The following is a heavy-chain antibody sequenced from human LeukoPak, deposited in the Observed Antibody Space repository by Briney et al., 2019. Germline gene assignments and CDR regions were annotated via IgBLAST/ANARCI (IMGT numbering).Heavy chain of an antibody. D-gene: IGHD5-24*01. CDR1: GGTFSSYA. V-gene: IGHV1-69*05. CDR2: IIPIFGTA. J-gene: IGHJ4*02. CDR3: ARGLRDGYNYDYFDY. Sequence: SVKVSCKASGGTFSSYAISWVRQAPGQGLEWMGRIIPIFGTANYAQKFQGRVTITTDESTGTAYMELSSLRSEDTAVYYCARGLRDGYNYDYFDYWGQGTLVTVSS.